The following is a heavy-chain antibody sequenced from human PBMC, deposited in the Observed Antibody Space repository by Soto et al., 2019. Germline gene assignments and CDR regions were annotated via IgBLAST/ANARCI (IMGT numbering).Heavy chain of an antibody. V-gene: IGHV3-30-3*01. D-gene: IGHD2-8*02. CDR2: ISSDGSIE. Sequence: GGSLRLSCAASGFTFSSYTMHWVRQAPGKGLEWVTLISSDGSIEHYADSVEGRFTISRDNSKNTLYLQVSSLRIEDTAVYYCAREYSLAVLAPGYWGQGT. CDR1: GFTFSSYT. CDR3: AREYSLAVLAPGY. J-gene: IGHJ4*02.